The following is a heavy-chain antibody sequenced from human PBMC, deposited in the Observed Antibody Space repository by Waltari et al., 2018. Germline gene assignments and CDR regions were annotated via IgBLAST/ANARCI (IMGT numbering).Heavy chain of an antibody. CDR2: VDPGDGET. J-gene: IGHJ5*02. Sequence: EVQLVQSGAEVKKAGATVKISCKVSGYTFTDYYMHWVQQAPGKGREWMGLVDPGDGETIYAEKFQGRVTISAETSTDTAYIELISLRSEDTAVDYCATVGQGGWFDPWGQGTLVTVSS. V-gene: IGHV1-69-2*01. D-gene: IGHD1-26*01. CDR3: ATVGQGGWFDP. CDR1: GYTFTDYY.